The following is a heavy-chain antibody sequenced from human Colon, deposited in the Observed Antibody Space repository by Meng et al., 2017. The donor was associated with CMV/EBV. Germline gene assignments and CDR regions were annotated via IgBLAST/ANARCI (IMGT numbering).Heavy chain of an antibody. V-gene: IGHV1-2*02. J-gene: IGHJ4*02. D-gene: IGHD3-3*01. CDR2: INPVTGDT. CDR3: ATFGGDFDY. CDR1: GYTFNGYF. Sequence: VQLVQSGAEVKGPGASVKVSCKTSGYTFNGYFMHWVGQAPGQGLEWMGWINPVTGDTSYAQKFQVRVTMTRDTSISTAYMELSSLRSDDTAVYYCATFGGDFDYWGQGTLVTVSS.